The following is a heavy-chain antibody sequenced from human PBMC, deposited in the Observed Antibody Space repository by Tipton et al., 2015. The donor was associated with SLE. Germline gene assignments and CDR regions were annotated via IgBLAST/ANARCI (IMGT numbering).Heavy chain of an antibody. D-gene: IGHD3-3*01. V-gene: IGHV1-8*03. Sequence: QLVQSGAEVKKPGASVKASCKASGYTFTSYDINWVRQATGQGLEWMGWMNPNSGNTGYAQKFQGRVTITRNTSISTAYMELSSVRSEDTAVYYCAGARGDFFGNWVGPWGPGTVVTVSA. CDR2: MNPNSGNT. CDR3: AGARGDFFGNWVGP. J-gene: IGHJ5*01. CDR1: GYTFTSYD.